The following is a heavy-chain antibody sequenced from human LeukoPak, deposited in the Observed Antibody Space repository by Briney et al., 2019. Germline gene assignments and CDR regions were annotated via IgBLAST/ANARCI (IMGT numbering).Heavy chain of an antibody. J-gene: IGHJ4*02. CDR2: ISAYNGNT. V-gene: IGHV1-18*01. CDR3: ARDPRPVPYDSSGYYDY. D-gene: IGHD3-22*01. Sequence: ASVKVSCKASGYTFTSYGISWVRQAPGQGLEWMGWISAYNGNTNYAQKLQGRVTMTTDTSTSTAYMELRSLRSDDTAVYYCARDPRPVPYDSSGYYDYWGQGTLVTVSS. CDR1: GYTFTSYG.